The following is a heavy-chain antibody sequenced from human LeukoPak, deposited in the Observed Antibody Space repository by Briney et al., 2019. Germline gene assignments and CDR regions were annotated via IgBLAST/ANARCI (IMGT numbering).Heavy chain of an antibody. CDR2: LNTDGSST. Sequence: TGGSLRLSCAASGFTFSSHWMQWVRQAPGKGLVWVSRLNTDGSSTVYADSVKGRFTISRDNAKNTLYLQMNSLRAEDTAVYYCARGYYDSNDSNRSNWFDPWGQGTLVTVSS. CDR1: GFTFSSHW. J-gene: IGHJ5*02. V-gene: IGHV3-74*01. D-gene: IGHD3-22*01. CDR3: ARGYYDSNDSNRSNWFDP.